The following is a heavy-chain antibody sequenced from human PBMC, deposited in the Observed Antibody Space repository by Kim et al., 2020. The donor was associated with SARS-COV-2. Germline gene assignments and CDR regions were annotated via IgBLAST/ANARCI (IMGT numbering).Heavy chain of an antibody. V-gene: IGHV3-23*01. J-gene: IGHJ4*02. Sequence: GGSLRLSCAVSGVTFSNFAMSWVRQAPGKGLEWVSSIRGPGVGAYYADSVRGRFTVSRDNSKNELYLQMNRLGVDDTAIYYCAKPEEADGGFWGQGTLVT. D-gene: IGHD3-16*01. CDR3: AKPEEADGGF. CDR1: GVTFSNFA. CDR2: IRGPGVGA.